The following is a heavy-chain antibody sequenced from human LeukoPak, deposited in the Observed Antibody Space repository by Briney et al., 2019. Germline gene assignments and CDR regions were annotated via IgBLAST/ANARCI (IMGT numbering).Heavy chain of an antibody. CDR2: INPNSGGT. CDR3: ARDRGPGLQKYYYYYYMDV. Sequence: ASVKVSCKASGYTFTGYYMHWARQAPGQGLEWMGWINPNSGGTNYAQKFQGRVTMTRDTSISTAYMELSRLRSDDMAVYYCARDRGPGLQKYYYYYYMDVWGKGTTVTVSS. CDR1: GYTFTGYY. V-gene: IGHV1-2*02. J-gene: IGHJ6*03. D-gene: IGHD5-18*01.